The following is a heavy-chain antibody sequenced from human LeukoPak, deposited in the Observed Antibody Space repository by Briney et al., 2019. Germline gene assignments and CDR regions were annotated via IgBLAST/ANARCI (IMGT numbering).Heavy chain of an antibody. V-gene: IGHV4-61*02. CDR2: IYTSGST. D-gene: IGHD6-25*01. CDR1: GGSIGSGSYY. CDR3: ARGGVYFDY. J-gene: IGHJ4*02. Sequence: SETLSLTCTVSGGSIGSGSYYWSWIRQPAGKGLEWIGRIYTSGSTNYNPSLKSRVTISVDTSKNQFSLKLSSVTAADTAVYYCARGGVYFDYWGQGTLVTVSS.